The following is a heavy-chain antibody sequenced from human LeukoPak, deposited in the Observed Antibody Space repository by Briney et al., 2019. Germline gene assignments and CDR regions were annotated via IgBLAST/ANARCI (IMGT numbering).Heavy chain of an antibody. V-gene: IGHV4-59*01. CDR3: ARKSGDSSSWFRLLGYYYMDV. Sequence: SETLSLTCTVSGGSISSYYWSWIRQPPGKGLEWIGYTYYSGSTNYNPSLKSRVTISVDTSKNQFSLKLSSVTAADTAVYYCARKSGDSSSWFRLLGYYYMDVWGKGTTVTVSS. CDR1: GGSISSYY. J-gene: IGHJ6*03. D-gene: IGHD6-13*01. CDR2: TYYSGST.